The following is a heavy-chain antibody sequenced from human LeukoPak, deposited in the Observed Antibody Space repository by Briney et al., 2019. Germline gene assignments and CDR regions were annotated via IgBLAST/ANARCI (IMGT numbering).Heavy chain of an antibody. J-gene: IGHJ2*01. V-gene: IGHV3-30*02. Sequence: GGSLRLSCAASGFTFSSYGMHWVRQAPGKGLEWVAFIRYDGSNKYYADSVKGRFTISRDNSKNTLYLQMNSLRAEDTAVYYCAKDRWYSSSFLHWYFDLWGRGTLVTVSS. CDR2: IRYDGSNK. D-gene: IGHD6-13*01. CDR1: GFTFSSYG. CDR3: AKDRWYSSSFLHWYFDL.